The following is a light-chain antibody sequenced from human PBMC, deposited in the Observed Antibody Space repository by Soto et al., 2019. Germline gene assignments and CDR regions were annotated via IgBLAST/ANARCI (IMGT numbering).Light chain of an antibody. CDR1: ESISRH. CDR2: DAS. V-gene: IGKV1-39*01. Sequence: DLQMTQSPSSLSASVGDRVTITCRASESISRHLNWYQQKPGKAPKLLIYDASSLQNGVPSRFSGGGSGTDFTLTISNLQPEDFATYYCQQSYSPLSITFGQGTRLEIK. J-gene: IGKJ5*01. CDR3: QQSYSPLSIT.